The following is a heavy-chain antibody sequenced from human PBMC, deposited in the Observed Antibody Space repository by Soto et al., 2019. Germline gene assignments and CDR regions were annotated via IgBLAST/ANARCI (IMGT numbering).Heavy chain of an antibody. CDR2: INPNSGGT. V-gene: IGHV1-2*04. D-gene: IGHD3-3*01. CDR1: GYTFTGYY. CDR3: ARGIGVRDYDFWSGPG. Sequence: ASVKVSCKASGYTFTGYYMHWVRQAPGQGLEWMGWINPNSGGTNYAQKFQGWVTMTRDTSISTAYMELSSLRSEDTAVYYCARGIGVRDYDFWSGPGWGQGTLVTVSS. J-gene: IGHJ4*02.